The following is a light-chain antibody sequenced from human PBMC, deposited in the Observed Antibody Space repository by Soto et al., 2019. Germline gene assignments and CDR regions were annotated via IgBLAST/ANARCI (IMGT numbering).Light chain of an antibody. V-gene: IGKV3-15*01. CDR1: QSVSSN. CDR2: GAF. CDR3: QQYNDVPLT. J-gene: IGKJ1*01. Sequence: ILMTQSPVTLSVSPGERATLSCRASQSVSSNLAWYQQKPGQAPSLLIYGAFTRATGIPARFSGTGSGTEFTLTISSLQYEDFALYYCQQYNDVPLTFGQGTKVDIK.